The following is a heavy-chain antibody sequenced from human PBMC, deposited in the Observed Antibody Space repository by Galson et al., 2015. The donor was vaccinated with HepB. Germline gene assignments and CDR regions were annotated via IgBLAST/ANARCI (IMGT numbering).Heavy chain of an antibody. CDR2: ISSSSSTI. CDR3: ARDRGSSAGDFDY. J-gene: IGHJ4*02. D-gene: IGHD6-6*01. V-gene: IGHV3-48*01. CDR1: GFTFSSYS. Sequence: LRLSCAASGFTFSSYSMNWVRQAPGKGLEWVSYISSSSSTIYYADSVKGRFTISRDNAKNSLYLQMNSLRAEDTAVYYCARDRGSSAGDFDYWGQGTLVTVSS.